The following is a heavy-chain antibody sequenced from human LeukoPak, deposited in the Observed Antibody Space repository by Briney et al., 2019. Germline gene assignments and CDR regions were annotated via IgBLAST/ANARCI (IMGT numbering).Heavy chain of an antibody. J-gene: IGHJ6*03. Sequence: SETLSLTCAVYGGSFSGYYWSWIRQPPGKGLEWIGEINHSGSTNYNPSLKSRVTISVDTSKNQFSLKLSSVTAADTAVYYCATWPRGNYYYYYMDVWGKGTTVTVSS. CDR1: GGSFSGYY. CDR2: INHSGST. V-gene: IGHV4-34*01. CDR3: ATWPRGNYYYYYMDV.